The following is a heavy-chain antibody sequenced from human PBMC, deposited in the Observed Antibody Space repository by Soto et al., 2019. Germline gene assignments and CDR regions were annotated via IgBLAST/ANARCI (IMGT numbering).Heavy chain of an antibody. Sequence: QVQLVQSGTEVKKPGSSVKVSCKASGGTLSNNAISWVRQAPGQGLEWMGGIIPLSATTNYAQKFQGRVTITADRSTSTAYMVLPSLTSEDTAVYYCARGFDGRGIVVVPAANPRYYGMDVWGQGNTVSVSS. CDR1: GGTLSNNA. J-gene: IGHJ6*02. D-gene: IGHD2-2*01. V-gene: IGHV1-69*06. CDR3: ARGFDGRGIVVVPAANPRYYGMDV. CDR2: IIPLSATT.